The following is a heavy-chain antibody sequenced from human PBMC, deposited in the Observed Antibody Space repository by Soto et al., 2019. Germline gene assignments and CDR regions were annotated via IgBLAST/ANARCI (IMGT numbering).Heavy chain of an antibody. CDR2: ISGSGTST. Sequence: EVQLLESGGGLVQPGGSLRLSCAASGFTFSSYAMSWVRQAPGKGLKWISSISGSGTSTYYADSVKGRFTISRDNSKNTMYLQMNSLRAEDTALYFCAKANTPDYGDYVDYWGQGTLVTVSS. J-gene: IGHJ4*02. CDR1: GFTFSSYA. CDR3: AKANTPDYGDYVDY. V-gene: IGHV3-23*01. D-gene: IGHD4-17*01.